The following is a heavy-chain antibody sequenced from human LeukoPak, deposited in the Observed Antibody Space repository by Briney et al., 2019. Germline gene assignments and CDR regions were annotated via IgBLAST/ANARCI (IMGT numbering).Heavy chain of an antibody. CDR1: GFTFSSYA. Sequence: SGGSLRLSCAASGFTFSSYAMSWVRQAPGKVLEWVSAISGSGGSTYYADSVKGRLTISRDNSKNTLYLQMNSLRAEDTSVYYCAKLPTRGTVTTWFDYWGQGTLVTVSS. D-gene: IGHD4-17*01. V-gene: IGHV3-23*01. CDR2: ISGSGGST. J-gene: IGHJ4*02. CDR3: AKLPTRGTVTTWFDY.